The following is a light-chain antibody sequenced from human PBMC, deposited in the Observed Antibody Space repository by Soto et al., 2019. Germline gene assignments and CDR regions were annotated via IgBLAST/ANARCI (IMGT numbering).Light chain of an antibody. CDR1: SSDVGGYNY. CDR3: NSYAASNNCV. J-gene: IGLJ2*01. V-gene: IGLV2-8*01. Sequence: QSVLTQPPSASGSPGQSVTISCTGTSSDVGGYNYVSWYQQHPGKAPKLMIYEVSKRPSGVPDRFSGSKSGNTASLTVSWLQAEDEADYYCNSYAASNNCVFGGRITLTVL. CDR2: EVS.